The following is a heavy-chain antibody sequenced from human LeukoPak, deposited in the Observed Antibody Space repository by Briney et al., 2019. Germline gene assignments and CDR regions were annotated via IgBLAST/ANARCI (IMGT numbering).Heavy chain of an antibody. Sequence: GGSLRLSCAASGFTFSSYSMNWVRQAPGKGLEWVSSISSSSSYIYYAASVKGRFTISRDNAKNSLYLQMNSLRAEDTAVYYCARGQASDFDYWGQGTLVTVSS. CDR3: ARGQASDFDY. CDR1: GFTFSSYS. J-gene: IGHJ4*02. V-gene: IGHV3-21*01. CDR2: ISSSSSYI.